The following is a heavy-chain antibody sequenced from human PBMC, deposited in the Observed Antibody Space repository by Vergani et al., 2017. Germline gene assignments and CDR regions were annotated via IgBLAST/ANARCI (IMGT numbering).Heavy chain of an antibody. CDR1: GFTFSNAW. J-gene: IGHJ2*01. D-gene: IGHD7-27*01. CDR2: IKSKTDGGTT. V-gene: IGHV3-15*01. CDR3: ARDRGGTGDPDWYFDL. Sequence: EVQLVESGGGLVKPGGSLRLSCAASGFTFSNAWMSWVRQAPGKGLEWVGRIKSKTDGGTTDYAAPVKGRFTISRDNSKNTLYLQMGSLRAEDMAVYYCARDRGGTGDPDWYFDLWGRGTLVTVSS.